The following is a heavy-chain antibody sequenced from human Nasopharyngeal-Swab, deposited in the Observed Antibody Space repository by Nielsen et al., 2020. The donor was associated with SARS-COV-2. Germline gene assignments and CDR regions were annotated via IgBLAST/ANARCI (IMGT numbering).Heavy chain of an antibody. J-gene: IGHJ6*03. V-gene: IGHV5-10-1*01. D-gene: IGHD2-15*01. CDR1: GYSFTSYW. CDR2: IDPSASYT. CDR3: ARRAYCSGGSCYSPYYYYMDV. Sequence: ETLSLTCKGSGYSFTSYWISWVRQMPGKGLEWMGRIDPSASYTNYSPSFQGHVTISADKSISTAYLQWSSLKASDTAMYYCARRAYCSGGSCYSPYYYYMDVWGKGTTVTVSS.